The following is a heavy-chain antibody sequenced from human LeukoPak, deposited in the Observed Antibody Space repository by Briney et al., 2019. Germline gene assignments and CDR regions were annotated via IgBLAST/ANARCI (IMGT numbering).Heavy chain of an antibody. Sequence: ASVKVSYKASGYTFTGYYMHWVRQAPGQGLEWMGWINPNSGGTNYAQKFQGRVTMTRDTSISTAYMELSRLRSDDTAVYYCAREHGYCSGGSCYVGDYWGQGTLVTVSS. CDR3: AREHGYCSGGSCYVGDY. CDR2: INPNSGGT. D-gene: IGHD2-15*01. CDR1: GYTFTGYY. V-gene: IGHV1-2*02. J-gene: IGHJ4*02.